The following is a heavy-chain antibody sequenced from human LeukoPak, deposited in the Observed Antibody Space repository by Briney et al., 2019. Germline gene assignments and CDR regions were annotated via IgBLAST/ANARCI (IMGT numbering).Heavy chain of an antibody. Sequence: GGSLRLSCAASGFTFSDYGMHWVRQAPGKGLEWVSVIYSGGSTYYADSVKGRFTISRDNSKSTLYLQMNSLRAEDTAVYYCARTPYPYCGGDCGDYWGQGTLVTVSS. CDR3: ARTPYPYCGGDCGDY. J-gene: IGHJ4*02. CDR1: GFTFSDYG. D-gene: IGHD2-21*02. CDR2: IYSGGST. V-gene: IGHV3-NL1*01.